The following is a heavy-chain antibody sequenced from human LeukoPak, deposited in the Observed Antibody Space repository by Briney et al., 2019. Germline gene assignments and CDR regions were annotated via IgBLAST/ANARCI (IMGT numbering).Heavy chain of an antibody. CDR2: IYHSGST. V-gene: IGHV4-38-2*02. Sequence: TASETLSLTCTVSGYSISSGYYWGWIRQPPGKGLEWIGSIYHSGSTYYNPSLKSRVTISVDTSKNQFSLKLSSVTAADTAVYYCARDPGIAARGAFDYWGQGTLVTVSS. D-gene: IGHD6-6*01. CDR1: GYSISSGYY. CDR3: ARDPGIAARGAFDY. J-gene: IGHJ4*02.